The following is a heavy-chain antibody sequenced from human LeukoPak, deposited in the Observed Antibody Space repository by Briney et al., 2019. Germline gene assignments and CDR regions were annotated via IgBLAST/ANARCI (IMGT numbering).Heavy chain of an antibody. CDR1: GFTFSDYY. CDR2: ISSSGSTI. V-gene: IGHV3-11*01. D-gene: IGHD3-22*01. Sequence: PGGSLRLSCAASGFTFSDYYMSWIRQAPGKGLEWVSYISSSGSTIYYADSVKGRFTISRDNAKNSLYLQMNSLRAEDTAVYYCARDRMEYYYDSSGYFPSLFDYWGQGTLVTVSS. J-gene: IGHJ4*02. CDR3: ARDRMEYYYDSSGYFPSLFDY.